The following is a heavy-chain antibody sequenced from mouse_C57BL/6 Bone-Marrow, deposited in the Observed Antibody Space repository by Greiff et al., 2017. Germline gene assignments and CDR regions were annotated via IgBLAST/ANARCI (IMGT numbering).Heavy chain of an antibody. V-gene: IGHV1-81*01. CDR3: ARSYWYFDV. J-gene: IGHJ1*03. CDR1: GYTFTSYG. CDR2: IYPRSGNT. Sequence: QVQLQQSGAELARPGASVKLSCKASGYTFTSYGISWVKQRTGQGLEWIGEIYPRSGNTYYNEKFKGKATLTADKSSSTAYMELRSLTSEDSAVYFCARSYWYFDVWCTGTTVTVSS.